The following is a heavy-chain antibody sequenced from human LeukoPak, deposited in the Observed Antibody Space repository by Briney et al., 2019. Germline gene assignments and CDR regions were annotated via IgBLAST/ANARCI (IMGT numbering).Heavy chain of an antibody. CDR3: AREEGPPHKVFGY. V-gene: IGHV3-21*01. D-gene: IGHD1-14*01. CDR1: GFTFSSYS. J-gene: IGHJ4*02. CDR2: ISSSSSYI. Sequence: PGGSLRLSCAASGFTFSSYSMNWVRQAPGKGLEWVSSISSSSSYIYYADSVKGRFTISRDNAKNSLYLQMNSLRAEDTAVYYCAREEGPPHKVFGYWGQGTLVTVSS.